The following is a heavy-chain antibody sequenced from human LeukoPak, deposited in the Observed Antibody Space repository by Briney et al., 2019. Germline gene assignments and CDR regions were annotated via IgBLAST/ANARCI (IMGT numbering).Heavy chain of an antibody. CDR3: AREEEYSSSAPFDY. Sequence: SETLSLTCTVSGGSISSYYWSWIRQPAGKGLEWIGRIYTSGSTNYNPSLKSRVTMSVDTSKNRFSLKLSSVTAADTAVYYCAREEEYSSSAPFDYWGQGTLVTVSS. CDR2: IYTSGST. V-gene: IGHV4-4*07. D-gene: IGHD6-6*01. J-gene: IGHJ4*02. CDR1: GGSISSYY.